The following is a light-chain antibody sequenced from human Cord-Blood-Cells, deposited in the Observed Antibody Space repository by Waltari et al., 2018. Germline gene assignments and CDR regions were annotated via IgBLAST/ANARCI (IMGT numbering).Light chain of an antibody. CDR1: QSISSY. CDR2: DAS. CDR3: QQSYSTPYT. V-gene: IGKV1-39*01. Sequence: DIQMTQSPSSLSASVGDRVTITCRASQSISSYLNWYKQKPGKAPKLLIYDASSLQSGVPSRFSGSGSGTDFTLTISSLQPEDFATYYCQQSYSTPYTFGQGTKLEIK. J-gene: IGKJ2*01.